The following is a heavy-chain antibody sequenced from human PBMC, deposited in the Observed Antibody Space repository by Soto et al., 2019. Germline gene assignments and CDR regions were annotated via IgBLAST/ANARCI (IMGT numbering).Heavy chain of an antibody. J-gene: IGHJ6*02. CDR3: ARVELYYYGIDV. Sequence: EVQLVESGGGLAQPGGTLRLSCAASGFAFSCYWMTWVRQAPGKGLVWVANIKQDGGEKYYVDSVKGRVTISSDNAKTSLYLQMHGLRAEDPAVYYWARVELYYYGIDVRGQGTTVTVSS. D-gene: IGHD1-26*01. V-gene: IGHV3-7*04. CDR2: IKQDGGEK. CDR1: GFAFSCYW.